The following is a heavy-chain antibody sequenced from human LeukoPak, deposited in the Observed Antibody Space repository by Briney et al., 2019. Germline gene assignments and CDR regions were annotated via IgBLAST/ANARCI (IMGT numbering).Heavy chain of an antibody. CDR2: LYYSGST. CDR3: ARLGVRADI. CDR1: GGSISSYY. Sequence: SETLSLTCSVSGGSISSYYWSWIRQPPGKRLEWIGYLYYSGSTNSNPSLKSRVTISVDTSKNQFSLKLSSVTAADTAVYYCARLGVRADIWGQGTMVTVSS. J-gene: IGHJ3*02. D-gene: IGHD3-10*01. V-gene: IGHV4-59*12.